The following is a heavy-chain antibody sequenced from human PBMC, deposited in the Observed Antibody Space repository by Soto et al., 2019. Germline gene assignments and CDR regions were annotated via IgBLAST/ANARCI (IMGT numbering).Heavy chain of an antibody. V-gene: IGHV3-72*01. Sequence: GGSLRLSCVGSGFSVSDHYMDWVRQAPGRGLEWVGRSKNRVNSFTTEYAASVKGRFTISRDNSNNAPYLHLNSLTTEDSAVYYCSRGLGAASGYLYYYELDVWGQGTTVTVSS. CDR1: GFSVSDHY. J-gene: IGHJ6*02. CDR2: SKNRVNSFTT. CDR3: SRGLGAASGYLYYYELDV. D-gene: IGHD1-26*01.